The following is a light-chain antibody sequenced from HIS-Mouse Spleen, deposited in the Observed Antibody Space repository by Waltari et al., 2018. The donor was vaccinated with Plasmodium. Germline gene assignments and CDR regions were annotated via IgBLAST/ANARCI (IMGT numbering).Light chain of an antibody. Sequence: QAVLTQPSYLSASPGASASLPCTLRSGINVGTYRIYCYQQKPGSPPQYLLRYKSDSDKQQGSGVPSRFSGSKDASANAGILLISGLQSEDEADYYCMIWHSSAWVFGGGTKLTVL. CDR1: SGINVGTYR. J-gene: IGLJ3*02. V-gene: IGLV5-45*03. CDR3: MIWHSSAWV. CDR2: YKSDSDK.